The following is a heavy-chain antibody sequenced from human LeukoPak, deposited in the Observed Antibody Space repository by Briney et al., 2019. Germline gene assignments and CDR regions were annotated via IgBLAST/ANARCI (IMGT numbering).Heavy chain of an antibody. J-gene: IGHJ4*02. CDR3: ITGIRSGYYVY. CDR1: GFTFSHAW. Sequence: KTGGSLRLSCAASGFTFSHAWMSWVRQAPGKGLEWIGRIVSNTEGGTRDYAAPVKGRFTISRDDSKNTLYLQMNSLKTEDTAVCHCITGIRSGYYVYWGQGTLVTVSS. CDR2: IVSNTEGGTR. D-gene: IGHD3-22*01. V-gene: IGHV3-15*04.